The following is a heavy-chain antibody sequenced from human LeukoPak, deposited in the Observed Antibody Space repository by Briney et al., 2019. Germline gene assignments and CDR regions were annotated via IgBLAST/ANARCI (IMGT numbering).Heavy chain of an antibody. J-gene: IGHJ4*02. V-gene: IGHV1-46*01. Sequence: ASVKVSCKASGYTFTSYYMHWVRQAPGQGLEWMGIINPSGGGISSAQKFQGRVTMTRDTSTSTVYMELSSLRSEDTAVYYCASGQLRIAAAGTQGLPTHWGQGTLVTVSS. CDR2: INPSGGGI. D-gene: IGHD6-13*01. CDR1: GYTFTSYY. CDR3: ASGQLRIAAAGTQGLPTH.